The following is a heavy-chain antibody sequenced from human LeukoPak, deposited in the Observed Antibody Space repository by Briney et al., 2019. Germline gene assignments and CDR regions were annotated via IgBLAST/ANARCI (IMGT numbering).Heavy chain of an antibody. V-gene: IGHV3-23*01. CDR2: ISGSGGST. Sequence: PGGSLRLSCAASGFTFSSYAMSWVRQAPGKGLEWVSAISGSGGSTYYADSVKGRFTVSRDNSKNTLYLQMNSQKAEDTAVYYCAKDSPSWRASYYYGMDVWGQGTTVTVSS. CDR3: AKDSPSWRASYYYGMDV. CDR1: GFTFSSYA. J-gene: IGHJ6*02. D-gene: IGHD3-3*01.